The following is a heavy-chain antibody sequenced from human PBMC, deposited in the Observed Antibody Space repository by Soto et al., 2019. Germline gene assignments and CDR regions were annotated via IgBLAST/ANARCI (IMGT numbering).Heavy chain of an antibody. Sequence: SETLSLTCTVSGGSVSSYYWSWIRQSPGKGLEWIGYVYYSGSTKYSPSLKSRVTISVDTSKNQFSLKLSSVTAADTAVYYCASLANRGWFGEPGYYMDVWGKGTTVTVS. CDR1: GGSVSSYY. D-gene: IGHD3-10*01. J-gene: IGHJ6*03. CDR3: ASLANRGWFGEPGYYMDV. V-gene: IGHV4-59*08. CDR2: VYYSGST.